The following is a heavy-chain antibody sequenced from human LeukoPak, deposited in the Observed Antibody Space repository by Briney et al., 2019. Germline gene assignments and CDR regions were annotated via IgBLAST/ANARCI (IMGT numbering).Heavy chain of an antibody. CDR1: GFTFSSYG. CDR3: AKDRVASSTSCIDY. D-gene: IGHD2-2*01. V-gene: IGHV3-30*02. CDR2: IRYDGSNK. J-gene: IGHJ4*02. Sequence: TGGSLRLPCAASGFTFSSYGMHWVRQAPGKGLEWVAFIRYDGSNKYYADSVKGRFTISRDNSKNTLYLQMNSLRAEDTAVYYSAKDRVASSTSCIDYWGQGTLVTVSS.